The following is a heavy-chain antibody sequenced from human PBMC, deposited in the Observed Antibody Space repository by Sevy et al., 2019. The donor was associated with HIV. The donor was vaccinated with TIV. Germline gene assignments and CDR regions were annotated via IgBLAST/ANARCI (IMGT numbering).Heavy chain of an antibody. J-gene: IGHJ4*02. D-gene: IGHD3-10*01. CDR3: AKVTGVTMVRGVIIKGGYFDY. Sequence: GGSLRLSCAASGFTFSSYAMSWVHQAPGKGLEWVSAISGSGGSTYYADSVKGRFTISRDNSKNTLYLQMNSLRAEDTAVYYCAKVTGVTMVRGVIIKGGYFDYWGQGTLVTVSS. V-gene: IGHV3-23*01. CDR1: GFTFSSYA. CDR2: ISGSGGST.